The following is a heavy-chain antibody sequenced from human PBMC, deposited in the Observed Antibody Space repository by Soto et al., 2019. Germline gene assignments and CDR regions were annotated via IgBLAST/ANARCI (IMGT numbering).Heavy chain of an antibody. J-gene: IGHJ6*02. Sequence: QPVGSLRLSFTTSGFTFGDYAMSWFRQAPGKGLEWVGVVRSKAYGGTTDYAASVKGRFDISRDDSKSIAYLQMNSVTTEDTAVYFCARETYTSRYTYDGMEGWGPGNTSTVPS. V-gene: IGHV3-49*03. CDR3: ARETYTSRYTYDGMEG. CDR1: GFTFGDYA. D-gene: IGHD2-2*02. CDR2: VRSKAYGGTT.